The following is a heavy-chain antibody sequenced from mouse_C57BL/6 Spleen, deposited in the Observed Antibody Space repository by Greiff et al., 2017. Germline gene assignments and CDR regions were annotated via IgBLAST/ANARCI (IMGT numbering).Heavy chain of an antibody. CDR1: GYTFTSYW. CDR2: IDPSDSYT. CDR3: ARRGAYDGYYEADY. V-gene: IGHV1-69*01. J-gene: IGHJ2*01. Sequence: QVQLQQPGAELVMPGASVKLSCKASGYTFTSYWLHWVKQRPGQGLEWIGEIDPSDSYTNYNQKFKGKSTLTVDKSSSTAYMQLSSLPSEDSAVYYCARRGAYDGYYEADYWGQGTTLTVSS. D-gene: IGHD2-3*01.